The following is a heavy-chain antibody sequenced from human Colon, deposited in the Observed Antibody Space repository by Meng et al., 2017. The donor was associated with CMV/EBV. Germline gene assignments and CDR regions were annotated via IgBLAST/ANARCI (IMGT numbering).Heavy chain of an antibody. V-gene: IGHV3-23*03. D-gene: IGHD2-2*01. CDR2: FYSGESTT. CDR1: GFTVSSNY. Sequence: GESLKISCAASGFTVSSNYMSWVRQAPGKGLEWVSVFYSGESTTSYADSVKGRFTISRDDSKNTVYLQMSDLRVEDTAVYYCAKLGSRQCFDYWGQGTLVTVSS. J-gene: IGHJ4*02. CDR3: AKLGSRQCFDY.